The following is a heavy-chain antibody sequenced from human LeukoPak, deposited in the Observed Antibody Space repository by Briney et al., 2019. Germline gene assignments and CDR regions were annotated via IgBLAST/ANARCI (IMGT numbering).Heavy chain of an antibody. V-gene: IGHV3-9*01. Sequence: GGSLRLSCAASGFTFDDYAMHWVRQAPGKGLEWVSGISWNSGSIGYADSVKGRFTISRDNSKNTLYLQMNSLRAEDTAVYYCAKDGGSGYYSQYYFDYWGQGTLVTVSS. CDR2: ISWNSGSI. CDR3: AKDGGSGYYSQYYFDY. CDR1: GFTFDDYA. J-gene: IGHJ4*02. D-gene: IGHD3-22*01.